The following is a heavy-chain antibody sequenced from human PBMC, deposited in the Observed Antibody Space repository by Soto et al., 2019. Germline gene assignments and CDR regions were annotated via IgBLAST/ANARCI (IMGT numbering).Heavy chain of an antibody. CDR2: INPNSGGT. D-gene: IGHD1-7*01. CDR3: ARDLITGTTSSHVFDY. J-gene: IGHJ4*02. CDR1: GYTFTGYY. V-gene: IGHV1-2*04. Sequence: ASVTVSCQASGYTFTGYYMHLVRQAPGQGLEWMGWINPNSGGTNYAQKFQGWVTMTRDTSISTAYMELSRLRSDDTAVYYCARDLITGTTSSHVFDYWGQGTLVTVSS.